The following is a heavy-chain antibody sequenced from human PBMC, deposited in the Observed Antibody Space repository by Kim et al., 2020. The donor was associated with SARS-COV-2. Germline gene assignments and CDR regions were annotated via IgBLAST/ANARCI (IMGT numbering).Heavy chain of an antibody. CDR2: IHYSGRT. Sequence: SETLSLICSVSGGSISSSSYYWGWIRQRPGKALEWIGNIHYSGRTSHNPSLKSRVTISIDTSKNQFSLRLSSVTAADTAVFYCARQPTAPAAGIDYWGPGTLVTVSS. D-gene: IGHD6-13*01. J-gene: IGHJ4*02. V-gene: IGHV4-39*01. CDR3: ARQPTAPAAGIDY. CDR1: GGSISSSSYY.